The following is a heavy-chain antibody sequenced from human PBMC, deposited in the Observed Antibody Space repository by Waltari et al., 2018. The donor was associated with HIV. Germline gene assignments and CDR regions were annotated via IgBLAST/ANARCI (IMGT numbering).Heavy chain of an antibody. V-gene: IGHV1-18*01. D-gene: IGHD1-26*01. CDR1: GYTLTRYG. Sequence: QLQLVQSGAEVKKPGASAKVSCKASGYTLTRYGVSWARPAPGQGLGWRGWSTAYKGNTNYAQKLQGRVTMTTDTSTSTAYMELRSLRSDDTAVYYCARDSGSYSRNNWFDPWGQGTLVTVSS. CDR3: ARDSGSYSRNNWFDP. CDR2: STAYKGNT. J-gene: IGHJ5*02.